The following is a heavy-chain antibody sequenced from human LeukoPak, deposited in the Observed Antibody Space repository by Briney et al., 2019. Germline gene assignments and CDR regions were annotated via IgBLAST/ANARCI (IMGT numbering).Heavy chain of an antibody. J-gene: IGHJ3*01. V-gene: IGHV3-23*01. CDR2: IVGSGVTT. CDR3: AKDFNGRFDRLILAWDAFDV. Sequence: PGGSLRLSCAASGFTFDDYGMSWVRHAPGKGLEWVSGIVGSGVTTYYADSVKGRFTISRDNSKNTLYLHMNSLRAEDTAIYYCAKDFNGRFDRLILAWDAFDVWGQGTMVTVSS. D-gene: IGHD3-3*02. CDR1: GFTFDDYG.